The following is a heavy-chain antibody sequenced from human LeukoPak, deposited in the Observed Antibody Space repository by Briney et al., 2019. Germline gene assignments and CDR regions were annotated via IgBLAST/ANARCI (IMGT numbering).Heavy chain of an antibody. D-gene: IGHD3-22*01. CDR1: GGTFSSYA. CDR3: ASSDYYDSSGLWGFDC. Sequence: GSSVKVSCKASGGTFSSYAISWVRQAPGQGLEWMGGIIPIFGTANYAQKFQGRVTTTADESTSTAYMELSSLRSEDTAVYCCASSDYYDSSGLWGFDCWGQGTLVTVSS. V-gene: IGHV1-69*01. CDR2: IIPIFGTA. J-gene: IGHJ4*02.